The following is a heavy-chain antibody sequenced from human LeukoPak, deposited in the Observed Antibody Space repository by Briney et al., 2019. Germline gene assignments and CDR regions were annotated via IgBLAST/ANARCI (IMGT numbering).Heavy chain of an antibody. CDR3: AKAGYDILTGYYEYYFDY. D-gene: IGHD3-9*01. V-gene: IGHV3-23*01. CDR2: ISGSGGST. J-gene: IGHJ4*02. Sequence: PGGSLRLSCAASGFTFSSYAMSWVRQAPGNGLEWVSAISGSGGSTYYADSVKGRFTISRDNSKNTLYLQMNSLRAEDTAVYYCAKAGYDILTGYYEYYFDYWGQGTLVTVSS. CDR1: GFTFSSYA.